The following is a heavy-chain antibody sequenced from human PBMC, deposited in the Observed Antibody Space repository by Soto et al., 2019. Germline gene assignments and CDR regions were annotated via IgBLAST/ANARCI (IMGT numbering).Heavy chain of an antibody. Sequence: SETLSLTCTASGGSISSYYWSWIRQPAGKGLEWIGRIYTSGSTNYNPSLKSRVTMSVDTSKNQFSLKLSSVTAADTAVYYCARVLGYCSSTSCYDYFDYWGQGTLVTVSS. V-gene: IGHV4-4*07. CDR2: IYTSGST. J-gene: IGHJ4*02. CDR3: ARVLGYCSSTSCYDYFDY. CDR1: GGSISSYY. D-gene: IGHD2-2*01.